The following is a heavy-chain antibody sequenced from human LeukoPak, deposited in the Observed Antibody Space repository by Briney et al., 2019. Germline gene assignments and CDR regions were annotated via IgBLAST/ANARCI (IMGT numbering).Heavy chain of an antibody. CDR3: ARMALDGGDSIGFDS. CDR2: INPNIGDA. CDR1: GYTFTDYF. J-gene: IGHJ5*01. Sequence: PGASVKVSCKASGYTFTDYFIHWVRQAPGQGLEWMGWINPNIGDASYAQKFQDRVTMTRDRSINTAYMELSRLTSEDTAVYYCARMALDGGDSIGFDSWGQGTLVTVSS. D-gene: IGHD2-21*02. V-gene: IGHV1-2*02.